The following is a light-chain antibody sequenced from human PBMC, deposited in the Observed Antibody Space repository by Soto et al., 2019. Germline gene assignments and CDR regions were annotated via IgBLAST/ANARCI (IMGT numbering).Light chain of an antibody. CDR3: QSYDSRLSAVV. Sequence: QAVVTQPPSVSGAPGQRVIISCTGSSSNIGTGYDVHWYQHLPGTAPKLLIYSNNNRPSGVPDRFSGSRSGTSASLAITGLQAEDEADYYCQSYDSRLSAVVFGGGTQLTVL. CDR1: SSNIGTGYD. V-gene: IGLV1-40*01. CDR2: SNN. J-gene: IGLJ2*01.